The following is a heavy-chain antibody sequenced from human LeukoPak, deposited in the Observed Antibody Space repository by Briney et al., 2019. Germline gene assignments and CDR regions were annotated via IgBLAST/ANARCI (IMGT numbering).Heavy chain of an antibody. CDR2: ISASSSFI. D-gene: IGHD6-13*01. CDR1: GFTFSHYS. CDR3: TRVVAAADFSPGY. V-gene: IGHV3-21*01. J-gene: IGHJ4*02. Sequence: KPGGSLRLSCAASGFTFSHYSMNWVRQAPGKGLEWVSSISASSSFIYYADSLKGRFTISRDNAKNSLYLQMNSLRAEDTAVYYCTRVVAAADFSPGYWGQGTLVTVSS.